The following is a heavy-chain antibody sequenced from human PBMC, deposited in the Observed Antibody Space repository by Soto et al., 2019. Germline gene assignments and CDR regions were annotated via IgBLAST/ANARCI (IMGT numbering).Heavy chain of an antibody. V-gene: IGHV3-30-3*01. CDR1: GFTFSSYA. CDR3: ARALEMATISNEAHHDAFDI. D-gene: IGHD5-12*01. J-gene: IGHJ3*02. Sequence: AGGSLRLSCAASGFTFSSYAMHWVRQAPGKGLEWVAVISYDGSNKYYADSVKGRFTISRDNSKNTLYLQMNSLRAEDTAVYYCARALEMATISNEAHHDAFDIWGQGTMVTVSS. CDR2: ISYDGSNK.